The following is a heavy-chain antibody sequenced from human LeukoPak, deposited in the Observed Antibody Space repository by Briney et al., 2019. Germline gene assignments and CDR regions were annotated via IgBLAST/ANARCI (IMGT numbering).Heavy chain of an antibody. J-gene: IGHJ4*02. D-gene: IGHD3-10*01. CDR3: ASNYYGSGSLDY. V-gene: IGHV4-59*08. CDR1: GSSISSYY. Sequence: SETLSLTCTASGSSISSYYWSWIRQPPGKGLEWIGYIYYSGSTNYTPSLKSRVTISVDTSKNQFSLKLSSVTAADTAVYYCASNYYGSGSLDYWGQGNLVTVSS. CDR2: IYYSGST.